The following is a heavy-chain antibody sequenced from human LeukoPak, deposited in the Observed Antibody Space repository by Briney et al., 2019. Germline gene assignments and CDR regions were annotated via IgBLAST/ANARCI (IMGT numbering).Heavy chain of an antibody. CDR3: ARGTQDDYVWGSYRHSWFDP. CDR1: GFTFASET. CDR2: ISSSSTYI. D-gene: IGHD3-16*02. Sequence: GGSLRLSCAASGFTFASETMNWVRQAPGKGLEWVSSISSSSTYIYYADSVRGRFTISRDNAKNLIFLQMNSLRVEDTALYYCARGTQDDYVWGSYRHSWFDPRGQGILVTVSS. J-gene: IGHJ5*02. V-gene: IGHV3-21*01.